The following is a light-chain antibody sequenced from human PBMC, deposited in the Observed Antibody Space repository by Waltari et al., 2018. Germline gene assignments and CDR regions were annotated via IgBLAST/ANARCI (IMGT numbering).Light chain of an antibody. J-gene: IGKJ1*01. CDR1: QSLLHTNGNTY. Sequence: DIVMTQTPLSLSVTPGEPAPISCRSSQSLLHTNGNTYLYWYLQKPGQPPRLLIYRVSNRFSGVPDRFSGSGSGTDFTLKISRVEAEDVGVYYCMQALQNPRTFGQGTKVEIK. CDR3: MQALQNPRT. V-gene: IGKV2-29*02. CDR2: RVS.